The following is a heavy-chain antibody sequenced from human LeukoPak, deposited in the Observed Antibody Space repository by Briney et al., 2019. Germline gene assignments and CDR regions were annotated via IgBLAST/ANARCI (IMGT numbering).Heavy chain of an antibody. Sequence: SETLSLTCIVSDGSISSGSYYWGWIRQPPGKGLEWIGNIHYSGITYYNPSLKSRVTISVDTSKNQFSLKLTSVTAADTASYYCARQPHAFDNWFDSWGQGTLVTVSS. D-gene: IGHD3-10*01. CDR2: IHYSGIT. V-gene: IGHV4-39*01. CDR1: DGSISSGSYY. J-gene: IGHJ5*01. CDR3: ARQPHAFDNWFDS.